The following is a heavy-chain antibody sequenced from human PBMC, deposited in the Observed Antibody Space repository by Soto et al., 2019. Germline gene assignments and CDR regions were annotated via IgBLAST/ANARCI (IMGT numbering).Heavy chain of an antibody. J-gene: IGHJ4*02. Sequence: SETLSLTCAVYGGSFSGYYWSWIRQPPGKGLEWIGEINHSGSTNYNPSLKRRVTISVDTSKNQFSLKPGSVTAADTAVYYCATGRIAVAGTQTYYFDYWGQGTLVTVSS. CDR3: ATGRIAVAGTQTYYFDY. CDR2: INHSGST. V-gene: IGHV4-34*01. D-gene: IGHD6-19*01. CDR1: GGSFSGYY.